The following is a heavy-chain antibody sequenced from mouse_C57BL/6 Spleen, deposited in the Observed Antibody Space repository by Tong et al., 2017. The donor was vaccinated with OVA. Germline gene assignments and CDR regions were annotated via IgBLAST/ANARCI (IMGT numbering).Heavy chain of an antibody. J-gene: IGHJ1*03. CDR3: ARWGYYGSSPCFDV. Sequence: VQLQESGPVLVKPGASVKMSCKASGYTFTGYWIEWVKQRPGHGLEWIGEILPGSGSTNYNEKFKGKATFTADTSSNTAYMQLSSLTTEDSAIYYCARWGYYGSSPCFDVWGTGTTVTVSS. D-gene: IGHD1-1*01. V-gene: IGHV1-9*01. CDR1: GYTFTGYW. CDR2: ILPGSGST.